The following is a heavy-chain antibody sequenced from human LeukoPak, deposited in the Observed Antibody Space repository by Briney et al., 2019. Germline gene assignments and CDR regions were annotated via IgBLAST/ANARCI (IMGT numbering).Heavy chain of an antibody. Sequence: SVKVSCKTSGGFFNSYAISWVRQAPGQGLEWLGAIIPIFERANYAQKFQGRVTISSDESTSTAYMELSSLRSEDTAMYYCARGSQEVRGLFMTPYYYYDMHVWGKGTTVTVSS. CDR2: IIPIFERA. CDR1: GGFFNSYA. V-gene: IGHV1-69*13. D-gene: IGHD3-10*01. J-gene: IGHJ6*04. CDR3: ARGSQEVRGLFMTPYYYYDMHV.